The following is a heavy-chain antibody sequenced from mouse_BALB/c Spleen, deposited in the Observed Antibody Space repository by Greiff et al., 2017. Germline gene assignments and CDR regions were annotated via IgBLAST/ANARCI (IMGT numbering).Heavy chain of an antibody. CDR1: GFNIKDTY. CDR2: IDPANGNT. D-gene: IGHD1-1*01. J-gene: IGHJ1*01. Sequence: EVQLQQSGAELVKPGASVKLSCTASGFNIKDTYMHWVKQRPEQGLEWIGRIDPANGNTKYDPKFQGKATITADTSSNTAYLQLSSLTSEHTAVYYCARRDYYGSRYWYFDVWGAGTPVTVAA. CDR3: ARRDYYGSRYWYFDV. V-gene: IGHV14-3*02.